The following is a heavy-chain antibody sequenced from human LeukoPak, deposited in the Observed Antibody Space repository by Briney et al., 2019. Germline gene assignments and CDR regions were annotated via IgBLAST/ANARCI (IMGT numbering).Heavy chain of an antibody. CDR3: ARREGYSSSWYRFDI. Sequence: SETRSLTCTVSGGSISSGGYYWSWIRQPPGKGLEWIGYIYHSGSTYYNPSLKSRVTISGDTSKNQFSLKLSSVTAADTAVYYCARREGYSSSWYRFDIWGQGTMVTVSS. CDR1: GGSISSGGYY. V-gene: IGHV4-30-2*01. J-gene: IGHJ3*02. D-gene: IGHD6-13*01. CDR2: IYHSGST.